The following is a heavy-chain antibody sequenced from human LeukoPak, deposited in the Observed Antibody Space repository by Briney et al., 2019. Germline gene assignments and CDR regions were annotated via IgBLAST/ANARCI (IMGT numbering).Heavy chain of an antibody. V-gene: IGHV4-39*02. CDR3: ARDQRRISKPYYFDY. CDR2: IYYSGST. Sequence: SETLSLTCTVSGGSISSSSYYWGWIRQPPGKGLEWIGNIYYSGSTYYNPSLKSRVTISVDTSKNQFSLKLSSVTAADTAVYYCARDQRRISKPYYFDYWGQGTLVTVSS. D-gene: IGHD2-15*01. CDR1: GGSISSSSYY. J-gene: IGHJ4*02.